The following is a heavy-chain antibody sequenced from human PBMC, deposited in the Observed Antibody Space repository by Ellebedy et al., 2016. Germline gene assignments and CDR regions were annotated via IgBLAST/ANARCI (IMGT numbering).Heavy chain of an antibody. J-gene: IGHJ5*02. CDR2: INPSGGST. CDR3: ARELTLDLYCSSTSCYDWFDP. V-gene: IGHV1-46*01. CDR1: GYTFTSYY. Sequence: ASVKVSCKASGYTFTSYYMHWVRQAPGQGLEWMGIINPSGGSTSYAQKFQGRVTMTRDTSTSTVYMELSSLRSEDTAVYYCARELTLDLYCSSTSCYDWFDPWGQGTLVTVSS. D-gene: IGHD2-2*01.